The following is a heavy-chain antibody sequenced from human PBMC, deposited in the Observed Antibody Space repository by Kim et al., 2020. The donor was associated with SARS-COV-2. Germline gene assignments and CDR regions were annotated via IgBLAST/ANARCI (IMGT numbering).Heavy chain of an antibody. CDR1: GGSFSGYY. D-gene: IGHD3-3*01. V-gene: IGHV4-34*01. J-gene: IGHJ4*02. CDR2: INHSGST. CDR3: ARAPFGVVSKRFDY. Sequence: SETLSLTCAVYGGSFSGYYWSWIRQPPGKGLEWIGEINHSGSTNYNPSLKSRVTISVDTSKNQFSLKLSSVTAADTAVYYCARAPFGVVSKRFDYWGQGTLVTVSS.